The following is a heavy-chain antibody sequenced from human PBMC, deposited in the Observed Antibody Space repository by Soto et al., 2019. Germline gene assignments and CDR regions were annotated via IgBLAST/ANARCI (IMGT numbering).Heavy chain of an antibody. J-gene: IGHJ4*02. CDR2: IWYDGSSK. D-gene: IGHD1-26*01. Sequence: PGGSLRLSCAASGFTFSSYGMHWVRQAPGKGLEWVAVIWYDGSSKYYADSVKGRFTISRDNSKNTLYLQMNSLRAEDTAVYYCARDDSEGAVDYWGQGTLVTVSS. CDR3: ARDDSEGAVDY. CDR1: GFTFSSYG. V-gene: IGHV3-33*01.